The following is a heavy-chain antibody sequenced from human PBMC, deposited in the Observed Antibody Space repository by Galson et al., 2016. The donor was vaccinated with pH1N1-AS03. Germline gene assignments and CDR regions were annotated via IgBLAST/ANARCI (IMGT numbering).Heavy chain of an antibody. D-gene: IGHD3-22*01. J-gene: IGHJ6*02. Sequence: SLRLSCAASGFTFSNAWMSWVRQAPGKGLEWVGRIKSKTDGGTTDYAAPVKGRFTISRDDSKNTLFLQMSSLKTEDTAVFYCTTDRDYHDSYWGMDVWGQWTTVTVSS. CDR1: GFTFSNAW. CDR3: TTDRDYHDSYWGMDV. CDR2: IKSKTDGGTT. V-gene: IGHV3-15*01.